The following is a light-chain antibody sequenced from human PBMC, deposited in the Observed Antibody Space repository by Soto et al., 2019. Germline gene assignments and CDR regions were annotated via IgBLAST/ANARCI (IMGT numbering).Light chain of an antibody. CDR1: QSISAW. J-gene: IGKJ1*01. V-gene: IGKV1-5*01. CDR3: QHYHDYPLT. CDR2: DAS. Sequence: DIQMTQSPSTLSASVGDRVTITCRSSQSISAWLAWYQQKPGDAPTLLFYDASSVESGVPSRFSGGGSETEFTLTISSLQPDDVATYYCQHYHDYPLTFGQGTKVDI.